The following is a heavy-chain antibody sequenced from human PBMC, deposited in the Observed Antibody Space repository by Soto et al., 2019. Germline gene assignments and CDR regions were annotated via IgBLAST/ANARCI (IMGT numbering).Heavy chain of an antibody. CDR2: ISYDGSNK. CDR1: GFTFSSYA. D-gene: IGHD6-13*01. J-gene: IGHJ5*02. CDR3: AKDLDSTPFDP. V-gene: IGHV3-30-3*01. Sequence: LRLSCAASGFTFSSYAMHWVRQAPGKGLEWVAVISYDGSNKYYADSVKGRFTISRDNSKNTLYLQMNSLRAEDTAVYYCAKDLDSTPFDPWGQGTLVTVSS.